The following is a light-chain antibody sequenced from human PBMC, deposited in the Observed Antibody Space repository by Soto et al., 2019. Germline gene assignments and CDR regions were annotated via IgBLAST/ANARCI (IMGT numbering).Light chain of an antibody. CDR1: SSNIGAGYD. CDR3: QSYDGSPHWV. Sequence: QSVLTQPPSVSGAPGQRVTISCTGSSSNIGAGYDVHWYQHLPGRAPQLLIYGNSNRPSGVPDLFSGSKSGASASLAITGLQAEDEADYYCQSYDGSPHWVFGGGTKVTVL. V-gene: IGLV1-40*01. CDR2: GNS. J-gene: IGLJ3*02.